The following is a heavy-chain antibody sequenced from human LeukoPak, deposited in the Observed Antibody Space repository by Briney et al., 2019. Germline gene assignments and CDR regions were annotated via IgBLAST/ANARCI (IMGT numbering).Heavy chain of an antibody. V-gene: IGHV3-30*18. CDR1: GFTFSSYG. Sequence: GGSLRLSCAASGFTFSSYGMHWVRRAPGKGLEWVAVISYDGSNKYYADSVKGRFTISRDNSKNTLYLQMNSLRAEDTAVYYCAKDGTPRRILTGRLLPAFDYWGQGTLVTVSS. CDR2: ISYDGSNK. CDR3: AKDGTPRRILTGRLLPAFDY. J-gene: IGHJ4*02. D-gene: IGHD3-9*01.